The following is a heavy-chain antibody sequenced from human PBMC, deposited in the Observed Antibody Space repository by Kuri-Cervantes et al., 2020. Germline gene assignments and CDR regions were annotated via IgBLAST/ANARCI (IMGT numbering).Heavy chain of an antibody. V-gene: IGHV3-23*01. J-gene: IGHJ4*02. CDR2: ISGSGGST. CDR3: TSTYYYDSSGYYYFDY. CDR1: GFTFSSYA. D-gene: IGHD3-22*01. Sequence: GESLKISCAASGFTFSSYAMSWVRQAPGKGLEWVSAISGSGGSTYYADSVKGRFTISRDNSKNTLYLQMNSLKTEDTAVYYCTSTYYYDSSGYYYFDYWGQGTLVTVSS.